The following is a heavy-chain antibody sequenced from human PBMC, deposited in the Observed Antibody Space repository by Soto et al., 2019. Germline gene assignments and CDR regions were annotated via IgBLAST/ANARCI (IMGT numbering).Heavy chain of an antibody. CDR2: IHPSDSDT. V-gene: IGHV5-51*01. CDR1: GYSCTSYW. D-gene: IGHD5-12*01. J-gene: IGHJ5*02. Sequence: GESLKISCKGSGYSCTSYWIGWVRQMPGKGLEWMGIIHPSDSDTRYSPSFQGQVTISADKSISTAYLQWSSLRASDTAMYYCAIHSTGYEDSWGQGALVTVSS. CDR3: AIHSTGYEDS.